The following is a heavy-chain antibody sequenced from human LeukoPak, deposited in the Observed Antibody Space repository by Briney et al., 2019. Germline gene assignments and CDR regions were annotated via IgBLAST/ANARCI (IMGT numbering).Heavy chain of an antibody. J-gene: IGHJ4*02. V-gene: IGHV4-61*02. Sequence: SETLSLTCTVSGGSISSGSYYWSWIRQPARKGLEWIGRIYTSGSTNYNPSLKSRVTISVDTSKNQFSLKLSSVTAADTAVYYCARGNILTGLYWGQGTLVTVSS. CDR3: ARGNILTGLY. D-gene: IGHD3-9*01. CDR2: IYTSGST. CDR1: GGSISSGSYY.